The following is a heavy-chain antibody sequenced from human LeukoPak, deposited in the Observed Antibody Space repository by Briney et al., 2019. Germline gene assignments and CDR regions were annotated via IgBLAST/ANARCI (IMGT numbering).Heavy chain of an antibody. V-gene: IGHV3-48*01. CDR3: ARSSTRYCSGGSCYSGVLGYFDY. D-gene: IGHD2-15*01. Sequence: GGSLRLSCAASGFTIGTYTMTWVRQAPGKGLEWVSYISGTGTTIYYADSVKGRFTISRDNAKNSLYLQMNSLRAEDTAVYYCARSSTRYCSGGSCYSGVLGYFDYWGQGTLVTVSS. J-gene: IGHJ4*02. CDR2: ISGTGTTI. CDR1: GFTIGTYT.